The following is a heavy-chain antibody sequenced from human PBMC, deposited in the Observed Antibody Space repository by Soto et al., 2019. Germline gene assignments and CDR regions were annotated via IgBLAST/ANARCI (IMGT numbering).Heavy chain of an antibody. V-gene: IGHV3-30*03. Sequence: QEHLVESGGGVVQPGKSLRLSCAASGFTFSDYGMHWVRQAPGKGLEWVAVISYDGNHQEYADSVKGRFTISRDKSKNTLFLEVNSLRVEDTAVYYCTRAVGFRCYCRSSDCNDDAFDLWGQGTMVTVSS. CDR3: TRAVGFRCYCRSSDCNDDAFDL. D-gene: IGHD2-2*01. J-gene: IGHJ3*01. CDR2: ISYDGNHQ. CDR1: GFTFSDYG.